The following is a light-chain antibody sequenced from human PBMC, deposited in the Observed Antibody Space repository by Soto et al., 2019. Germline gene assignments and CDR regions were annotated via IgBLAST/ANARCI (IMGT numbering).Light chain of an antibody. V-gene: IGLV2-14*01. CDR2: EVS. CDR1: SSYVGGYKY. CDR3: SSYTSSTTLWV. Sequence: QSALTQPASVSGSPGQSITISCTGTSSYVGGYKYVSWYQQHPGKAPKLMVYEVSNRPSGVSNRFSGSKSGNTASLTISGLQAEAEDDYYCSSYTSSTTLWVFGGGTKLTVL. J-gene: IGLJ3*02.